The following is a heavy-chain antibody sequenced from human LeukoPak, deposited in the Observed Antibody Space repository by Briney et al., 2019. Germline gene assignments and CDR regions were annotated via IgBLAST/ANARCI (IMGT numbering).Heavy chain of an antibody. CDR2: ISWDGGNT. J-gene: IGHJ4*02. D-gene: IGHD4-17*01. CDR1: GFAFGHYT. V-gene: IGHV3-43*01. CDR3: ARGHTAVTRHFDF. Sequence: GGSLRLSCAASGFAFGHYTMHWVRQAPGKGLEWVSLISWDGGNTYYADSVKGRFTISRDNAKNSLYLQMNSLRAEDTAVYYCARGHTAVTRHFDFWGQGTLVTVSS.